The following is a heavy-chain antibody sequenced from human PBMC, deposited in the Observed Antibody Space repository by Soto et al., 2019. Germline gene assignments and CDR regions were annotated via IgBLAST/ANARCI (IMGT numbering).Heavy chain of an antibody. D-gene: IGHD5-18*01. CDR2: IIPIFGTA. V-gene: IGHV1-69*01. J-gene: IGHJ6*02. Sequence: SVKVSCKAAGGSFISYAIIWVRQAPGQGLEWMGGIIPIFGTANYAQKFQGRVTITADESTSTAYMELSSLRSEDTAVYYCARAGGGRYTAIVNSMRDYYYYYGMDVWGQGTTVTVSS. CDR3: ARAGGGRYTAIVNSMRDYYYYYGMDV. CDR1: GGSFISYA.